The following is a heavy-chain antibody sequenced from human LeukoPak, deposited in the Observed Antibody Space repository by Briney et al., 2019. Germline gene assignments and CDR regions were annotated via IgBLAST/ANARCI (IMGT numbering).Heavy chain of an antibody. V-gene: IGHV3-21*01. CDR3: AREGNSAAGTVFGY. Sequence: GGSLRLSCAASGFTFSSYSMNWVRQAPGKGLEWVSSISSSSSYIYYADSVKGRFTISRDNAKNSLYLQMNSLRAEDTAVYYCAREGNSAAGTVFGYWGQGTLVTVSS. J-gene: IGHJ4*02. D-gene: IGHD6-13*01. CDR1: GFTFSSYS. CDR2: ISSSSSYI.